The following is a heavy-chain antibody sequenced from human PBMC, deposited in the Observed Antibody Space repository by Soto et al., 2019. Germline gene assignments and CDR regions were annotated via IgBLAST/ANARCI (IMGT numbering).Heavy chain of an antibody. CDR3: ARVRYYYDSSGHYWYFDL. CDR2: ISAYNGNT. V-gene: IGHV1-18*04. J-gene: IGHJ2*01. CDR1: GYTFTSYG. Sequence: ASVKVTCNASGYTFTSYGISWVRQAPGQGLEWMGWISAYNGNTNYAQKLQGRVTMTTDTSTSTAYMELRSLRSDDTAVYYCARVRYYYDSSGHYWYFDLWGRVTLFPVS. D-gene: IGHD3-22*01.